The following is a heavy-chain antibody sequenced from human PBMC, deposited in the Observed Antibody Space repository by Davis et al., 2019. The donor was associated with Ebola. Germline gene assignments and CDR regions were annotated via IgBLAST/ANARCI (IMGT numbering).Heavy chain of an antibody. CDR2: TWHDGSNK. CDR1: GSNFSTYV. Sequence: PGGSLRPSCAAPGSNFSTYVMYWVRQAPGKGLEWVSVTWHDGSNKYYAESVKGRFTIPRYNSNNTLYLQMNRLRADDTDVYYCARGRDYGSGSYSSPLDYWGQGTLVTVSS. D-gene: IGHD3-10*01. CDR3: ARGRDYGSGSYSSPLDY. V-gene: IGHV3-33*01. J-gene: IGHJ4*02.